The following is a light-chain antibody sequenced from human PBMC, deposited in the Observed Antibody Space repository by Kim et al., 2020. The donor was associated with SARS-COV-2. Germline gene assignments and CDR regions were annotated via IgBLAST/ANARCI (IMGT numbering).Light chain of an antibody. V-gene: IGKV3-15*01. CDR2: GAS. CDR3: QQYTNWPRT. CDR1: QSVSSN. Sequence: EIVMTQSPATLSVSPGERATLSCRASQSVSSNLAWYQHKPGQAPRLLIYGASTRATDIPTRFSGSGSGTEFTLTISSLQSEDFAVYYCQQYTNWPRTFGHGTKLEI. J-gene: IGKJ2*01.